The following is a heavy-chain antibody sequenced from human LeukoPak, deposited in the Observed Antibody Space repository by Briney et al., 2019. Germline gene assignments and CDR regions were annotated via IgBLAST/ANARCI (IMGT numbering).Heavy chain of an antibody. V-gene: IGHV3-7*01. D-gene: IGHD3-9*01. CDR3: AREGEEGLLRYFEIHPGPWGSSYYFDY. J-gene: IGHJ4*02. CDR1: GFTFSTYG. CDR2: IKQDGSEK. Sequence: PGGSLRLSCTASGFTFSTYGIHWVRQAPGKGLEWVANIKQDGSEKYYVDSVKGRFTIPRDNAKNSLYLQMNSLRAEDTAVYYCAREGEEGLLRYFEIHPGPWGSSYYFDYWGQGTLVTVSS.